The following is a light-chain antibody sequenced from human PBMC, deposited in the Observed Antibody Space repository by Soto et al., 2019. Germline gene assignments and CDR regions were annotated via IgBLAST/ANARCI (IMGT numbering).Light chain of an antibody. V-gene: IGKV3-20*01. CDR3: HQYGSSLGT. J-gene: IGKJ2*01. CDR2: RAS. Sequence: EVVMTQSPGAVSVSPGERATLSCRASQSVTSNVAWYQQKPGQAPRLLIYRASARATGVPARFSGSGSGTDFTLTISRLEPEDFAVYYCHQYGSSLGTFGQGTKVDIK. CDR1: QSVTSN.